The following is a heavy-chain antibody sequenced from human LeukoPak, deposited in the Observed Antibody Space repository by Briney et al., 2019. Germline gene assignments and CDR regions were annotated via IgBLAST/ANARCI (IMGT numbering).Heavy chain of an antibody. Sequence: PGGSLRLSCAASGFTFSDYYMSWIRQAPGKGLEWVSYISSSGSTIYYADSVKGRFTISRDNAKNSLYLQMNSLRAEDTAVYYCARATTVVTPDFDYWGQGTLVTVSS. CDR3: ARATTVVTPDFDY. D-gene: IGHD4-23*01. CDR2: ISSSGSTI. CDR1: GFTFSDYY. J-gene: IGHJ4*02. V-gene: IGHV3-11*01.